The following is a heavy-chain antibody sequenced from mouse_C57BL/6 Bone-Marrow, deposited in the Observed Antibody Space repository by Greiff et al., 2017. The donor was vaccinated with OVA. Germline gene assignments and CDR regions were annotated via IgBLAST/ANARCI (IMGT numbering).Heavy chain of an antibody. J-gene: IGHJ2*01. V-gene: IGHV3-6*01. CDR1: GYSITSGYY. CDR2: ISYDGSN. Sequence: EVQLQQSGPGLVKPSQSLPLTCSVTGYSITSGYYWNWIRQFPGNKLEWMGYISYDGSNNYNPSLKNRISITRDTSKNQFFLKLNSVTTEDTATYYCASLYALYFDYWGQGTTLTVSS. D-gene: IGHD2-3*01. CDR3: ASLYALYFDY.